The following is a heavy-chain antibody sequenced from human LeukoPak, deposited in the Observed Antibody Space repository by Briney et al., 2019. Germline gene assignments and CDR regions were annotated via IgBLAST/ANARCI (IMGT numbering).Heavy chain of an antibody. CDR1: GFIFRSYW. V-gene: IGHV3-7*03. CDR3: ARDAYCGGDCYDY. Sequence: GGSLRLSCAASGFIFRSYWMSWVRQAPGKGLEWVANIKQDGSEKYYVDSVKGRFTISRDNAKNSLYLQMNSPRAEDTAVYYCARDAYCGGDCYDYWGQGTLVTVSS. D-gene: IGHD2-21*01. CDR2: IKQDGSEK. J-gene: IGHJ4*02.